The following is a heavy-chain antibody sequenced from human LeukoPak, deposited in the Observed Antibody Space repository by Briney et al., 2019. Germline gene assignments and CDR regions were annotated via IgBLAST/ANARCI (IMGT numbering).Heavy chain of an antibody. J-gene: IGHJ6*03. CDR2: IIPIFGTA. CDR3: ASTQLRSLGSESYYYMDV. D-gene: IGHD3-3*01. CDR1: GGTFSSYA. Sequence: SVKVSCKASGGTFSSYAISWVRQAPGQGLEWMGRIIPIFGTANYAQKFQGRVTITTDESTSTAYMELSSLRSEDTAVYYCASTQLRSLGSESYYYMDVWGKGTTVTVSS. V-gene: IGHV1-69*05.